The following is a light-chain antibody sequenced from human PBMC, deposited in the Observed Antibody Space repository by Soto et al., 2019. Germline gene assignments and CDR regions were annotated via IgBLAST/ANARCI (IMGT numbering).Light chain of an antibody. Sequence: DIQMTQSPSTLSASEGDRVTITCRASQSINSWLAWYQQKPGKAPKLLIYNASSLQSGVPSRFSGSRSGTEFTLTISSLQPDDFATYHCQQYNSYPRTFGQGTKVEIK. CDR2: NAS. CDR3: QQYNSYPRT. V-gene: IGKV1-5*01. J-gene: IGKJ1*01. CDR1: QSINSW.